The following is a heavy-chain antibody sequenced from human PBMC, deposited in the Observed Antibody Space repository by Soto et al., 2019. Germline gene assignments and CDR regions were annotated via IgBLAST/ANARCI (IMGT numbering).Heavy chain of an antibody. Sequence: EVQLLESGGGLVQPGGSLRLSCAASGFTFSSYAMSWVRQAPGKGLEWVSAISGSGGSTYYADSVKGRFTISRDNSKNTLYLQMNSLRAEDTAVYYCAKPISVGWLQMRFDYWCQGTLVTVSS. D-gene: IGHD5-12*01. CDR1: GFTFSSYA. CDR2: ISGSGGST. J-gene: IGHJ4*02. V-gene: IGHV3-23*01. CDR3: AKPISVGWLQMRFDY.